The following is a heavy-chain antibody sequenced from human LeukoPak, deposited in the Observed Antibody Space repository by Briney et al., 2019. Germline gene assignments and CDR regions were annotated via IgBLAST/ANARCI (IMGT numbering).Heavy chain of an antibody. CDR3: ARFKGFQTLPHYDY. CDR1: GFIFSSYA. CDR2: ISGSGGSI. V-gene: IGHV3-23*01. Sequence: GGSLRLSCAASGFIFSSYAMSWVRQAPGKGLEWVSAISGSGGSIYYADSVKGRFTISRDNSKNSLYLQVNRLRAEDAALYYRARFKGFQTLPHYDYWGHGTLVTVSS. D-gene: IGHD2-21*02. J-gene: IGHJ4*01.